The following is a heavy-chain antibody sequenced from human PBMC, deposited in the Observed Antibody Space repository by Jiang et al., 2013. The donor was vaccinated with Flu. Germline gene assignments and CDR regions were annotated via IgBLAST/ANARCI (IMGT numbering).Heavy chain of an antibody. D-gene: IGHD3-9*01. CDR2: INHSGST. V-gene: IGHV4-34*01. CDR3: ARSRVQELRYFDRTQGVKKYYYGMDG. CDR1: GGSFNDYY. J-gene: IGHJ6*02. Sequence: LLKPSETLSLTCAVFGGSFNDYYWSWIRQPPGKGLEWIGEINHSGSTYYNPSLRSRVIISVDTSKSQFSLKLRSVTAADTAVYYCARSRVQELRYFDRTQGVKKYYYGMDGWGQGTTVTVSS.